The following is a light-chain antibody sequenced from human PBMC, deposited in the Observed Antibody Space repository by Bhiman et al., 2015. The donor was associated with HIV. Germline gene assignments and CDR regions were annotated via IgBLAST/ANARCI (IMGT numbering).Light chain of an antibody. V-gene: IGLV2-11*01. CDR1: SSDVGRYDY. CDR3: CSYTSSSTYV. CDR2: DIT. J-gene: IGLJ1*01. Sequence: QSALTQPRSVSGSPGQSVTISCTGTSSDVGRYDYVSWYQHHPGKAPKLMIYDITKRPSGVPDRFSGSKSGNTASLTISGLQAEDEADYYCCSYTSSSTYVFGTGTKVTVL.